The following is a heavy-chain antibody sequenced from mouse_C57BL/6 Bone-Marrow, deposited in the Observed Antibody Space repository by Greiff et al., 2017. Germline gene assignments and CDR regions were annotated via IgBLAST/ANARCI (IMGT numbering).Heavy chain of an antibody. V-gene: IGHV5-9-1*02. D-gene: IGHD1-1*01. CDR1: GFTFSSYA. CDR3: TRVRYYGSSYFDY. CDR2: ISSGGDYI. J-gene: IGHJ2*01. Sequence: EVKLVESGEGLVKPGGSLKLSCAASGFTFSSYAMSWVRQTPEKRLEWVAYISSGGDYIYYADTVKGRFTISRDNARNTLYLQMSSLKSEDTAMYYCTRVRYYGSSYFDYWGQGTTLTVSS.